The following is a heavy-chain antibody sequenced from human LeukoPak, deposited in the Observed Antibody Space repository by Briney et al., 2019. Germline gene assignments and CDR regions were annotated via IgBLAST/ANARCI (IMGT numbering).Heavy chain of an antibody. Sequence: ASVNVSCKAPGYSFNIDSISCGRDAPGQGVGWVWWIYTYNGKTNYAQKLQGRVTMTTDTSTSTAYMELRSLTSADAAVYYCARDNGGGYSTSSSCYEKNHWFDPWGQGTLVSVSS. CDR1: GYSFNIDS. V-gene: IGHV1-18*01. CDR2: IYTYNGKT. J-gene: IGHJ5*02. D-gene: IGHD2-2*01. CDR3: ARDNGGGYSTSSSCYEKNHWFDP.